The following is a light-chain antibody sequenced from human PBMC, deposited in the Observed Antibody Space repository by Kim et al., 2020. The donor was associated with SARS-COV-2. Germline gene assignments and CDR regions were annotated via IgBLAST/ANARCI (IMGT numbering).Light chain of an antibody. CDR2: RNT. J-gene: IGLJ2*01. Sequence: GPRIAISCSGSTSHIGNNYVSWYQQVPGAAPKVLIYRNTVRPSGVPDRFSGSKSVTSASLAISGLRSEDEAVYYCATWEDSLSGPVFGGGTQLTVL. CDR3: ATWEDSLSGPV. V-gene: IGLV1-47*01. CDR1: TSHIGNNY.